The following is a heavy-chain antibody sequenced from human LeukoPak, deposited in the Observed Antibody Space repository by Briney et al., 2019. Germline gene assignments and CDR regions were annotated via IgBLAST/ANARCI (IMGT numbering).Heavy chain of an antibody. D-gene: IGHD3-16*01. Sequence: GASVKVSCKASGYTFTGYYMHWVRQAPGQGLEWMGWINPNSGGTNYAQKFQGRVTMTRDTSTSTVYMGLSSLRSDDTAVYFCARDTSEGDYAWWFDPWGQGTLVTVAS. CDR1: GYTFTGYY. J-gene: IGHJ5*02. V-gene: IGHV1-2*02. CDR3: ARDTSEGDYAWWFDP. CDR2: INPNSGGT.